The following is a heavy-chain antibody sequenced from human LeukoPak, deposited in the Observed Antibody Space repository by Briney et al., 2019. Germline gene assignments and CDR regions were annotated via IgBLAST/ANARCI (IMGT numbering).Heavy chain of an antibody. D-gene: IGHD3-22*01. V-gene: IGHV3-72*01. CDR3: ARVGLHYDSSGPFDY. J-gene: IGHJ4*02. Sequence: GGSLRLSCAASGFTFSDHCMDWVSQAPGKGLEWVGRTRNKANSYTTEYAASVKGRFTISRDDSKNSLYLQMNSLKTEDTAVYYCARVGLHYDSSGPFDYWGQGTLVTVSS. CDR2: TRNKANSYTT. CDR1: GFTFSDHC.